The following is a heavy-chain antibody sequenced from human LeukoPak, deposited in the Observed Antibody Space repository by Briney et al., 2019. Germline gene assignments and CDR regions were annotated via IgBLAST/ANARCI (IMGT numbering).Heavy chain of an antibody. V-gene: IGHV4-34*01. J-gene: IGHJ4*02. Sequence: ETLSLTCAVYGGSFSGYYWSWIRQPPGKGLEWIGEINHSGSTNYNPSLKSRVTVSVDTSKNQFSLKLSSVTAADTAVYYCARGLSIPLDYWGQGTLVTVSS. CDR3: ARGLSIPLDY. CDR2: INHSGST. CDR1: GGSFSGYY.